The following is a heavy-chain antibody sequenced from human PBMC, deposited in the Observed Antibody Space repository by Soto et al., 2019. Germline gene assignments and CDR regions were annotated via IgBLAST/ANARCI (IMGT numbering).Heavy chain of an antibody. V-gene: IGHV1-18*01. Sequence: QVQLVQSGAEVKKPGASVKVSCKASGYTFTSYGISWVRQAPGQGLEWMGWISAYNGNTNYAQKLQGRVTMTTDTSTSTAYMELRSLRSDDTAVYYCARVPSGGLLRYFDWLPYHFDYWGQGTLVTVSS. D-gene: IGHD3-9*01. CDR1: GYTFTSYG. CDR2: ISAYNGNT. J-gene: IGHJ4*02. CDR3: ARVPSGGLLRYFDWLPYHFDY.